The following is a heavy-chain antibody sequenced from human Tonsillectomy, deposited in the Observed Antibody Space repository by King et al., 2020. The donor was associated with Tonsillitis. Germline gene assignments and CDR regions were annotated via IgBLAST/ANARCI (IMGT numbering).Heavy chain of an antibody. CDR1: GFTFSDYY. Sequence: VQLVESGGGLVKPGGSLRLSCAASGFTFSDYYMSWIRQAPGKGLEWVSYISSSSSYTNYADSVKGRFTISRDNAKNSLYLQMNSLRAEDTAVYYCARDMRGYSSSWYPPHTPYYWGQGTLVTVSS. J-gene: IGHJ4*02. D-gene: IGHD6-13*01. CDR3: ARDMRGYSSSWYPPHTPYY. CDR2: ISSSSSYT. V-gene: IGHV3-11*05.